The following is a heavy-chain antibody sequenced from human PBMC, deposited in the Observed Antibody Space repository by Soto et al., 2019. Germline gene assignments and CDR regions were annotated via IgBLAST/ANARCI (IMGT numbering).Heavy chain of an antibody. Sequence: GGSLRLSCAASGFTFSNAWMNWVRQAPGKGLEWVGRIKSKTDGGKTGYAAPVKGRFTISRDDSKNTLYLQMNSLKTEDTAVYYCTTDPDYAMFDYWGQGTLVTVSS. V-gene: IGHV3-15*07. D-gene: IGHD4-17*01. CDR2: IKSKTDGGKT. J-gene: IGHJ4*02. CDR1: GFTFSNAW. CDR3: TTDPDYAMFDY.